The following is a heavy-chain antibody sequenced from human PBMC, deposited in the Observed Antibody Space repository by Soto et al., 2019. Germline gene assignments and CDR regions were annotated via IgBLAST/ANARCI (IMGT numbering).Heavy chain of an antibody. D-gene: IGHD2-2*01. CDR3: GRVMIGTSRHTDSDY. CDR1: GASLSDNY. Sequence: PSETLSLTCAVYGASLSDNYWGWIRQTPGKGLEWIGNIDYNGVTYYNPSLKSRVTVSKDTSKNQFSLKVASVTAADTAIYYCGRVMIGTSRHTDSDYWGQGTQVTVSS. J-gene: IGHJ4*02. CDR2: IDYNGVT. V-gene: IGHV4-34*01.